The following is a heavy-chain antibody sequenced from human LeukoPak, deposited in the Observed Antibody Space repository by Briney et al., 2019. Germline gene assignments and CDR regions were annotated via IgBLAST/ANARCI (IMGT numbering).Heavy chain of an antibody. V-gene: IGHV3-48*03. CDR2: ISSSGSTI. CDR3: ARRDIVVVPAAIFGAFDI. J-gene: IGHJ3*02. Sequence: GGSLRLSCAASGFTFSSYEMNWVRQAPGKGLEWVSYISSSGSTIYYADSVKGRFTISRDNAKNSLYLQMNSLRAEDTALYYCARRDIVVVPAAIFGAFDIWGQGTMVTVSS. CDR1: GFTFSSYE. D-gene: IGHD2-2*02.